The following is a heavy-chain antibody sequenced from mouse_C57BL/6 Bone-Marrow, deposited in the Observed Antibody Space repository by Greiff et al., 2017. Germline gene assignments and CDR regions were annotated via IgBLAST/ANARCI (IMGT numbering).Heavy chain of an antibody. D-gene: IGHD1-1*01. Sequence: EVQLQQSGPELVKPGASVKIPCKASGYTFTDYNMDWVKQSHGKSLEWIGDINPNNGGTIYNQKFKGKATLTVDKSSSTAYMELRSLTSEDTAVYNCARRGVIATVVATDYDMDYWGQGTSVTVSS. J-gene: IGHJ4*01. V-gene: IGHV1-18*01. CDR2: INPNNGGT. CDR1: GYTFTDYN. CDR3: ARRGVIATVVATDYDMDY.